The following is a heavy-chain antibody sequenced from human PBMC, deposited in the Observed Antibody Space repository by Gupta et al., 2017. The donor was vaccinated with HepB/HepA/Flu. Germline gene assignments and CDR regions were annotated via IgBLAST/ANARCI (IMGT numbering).Heavy chain of an antibody. J-gene: IGHJ5*02. CDR3: ARGGSRLYVALDL. D-gene: IGHD1-26*01. CDR1: GFIFRTDW. Sequence: EVQLVESGGDLVKPGGSLRLSCAASGFIFRTDWMSWVRQAPGKGLEWVANINQDGSGTYYVESVKGRFTSSRDNARNSLSLQMDSLRADDTAVYYCARGGSRLYVALDLWGLGTLVTVSS. CDR2: INQDGSGT. V-gene: IGHV3-7*01.